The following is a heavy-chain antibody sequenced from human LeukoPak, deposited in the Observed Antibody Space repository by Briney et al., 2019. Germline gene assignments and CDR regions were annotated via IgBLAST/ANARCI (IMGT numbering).Heavy chain of an antibody. J-gene: IGHJ6*02. D-gene: IGHD2-2*01. Sequence: EASVNVSCKASGGIFSSYAISWVRQAPGQGLEWMGGIIPIFGTANYAQKFQGRVTITADESTSTAYMELSSLRSEDTAVYYCARDHGSTSWGYYYDMDVWGQGTTVTVSS. CDR2: IIPIFGTA. V-gene: IGHV1-69*13. CDR3: ARDHGSTSWGYYYDMDV. CDR1: GGIFSSYA.